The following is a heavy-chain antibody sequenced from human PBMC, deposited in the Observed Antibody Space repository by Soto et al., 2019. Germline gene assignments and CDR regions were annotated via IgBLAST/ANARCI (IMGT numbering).Heavy chain of an antibody. V-gene: IGHV3-23*01. CDR1: GFTFSNYA. CDR2: LSGSGGST. D-gene: IGHD3-22*01. Sequence: EVQVLQSGGGLVQPGGSLRLSCAASGFTFSNYAMHWVRQAPGKGLEWVSGLSGSGGSTYYTDSVKGRFTISRDNSKNTLYLQMNSLRPEDTAIYYCAKGSAYYDSSGVVFPFFDYWGQGTLVTVSS. CDR3: AKGSAYYDSSGVVFPFFDY. J-gene: IGHJ4*02.